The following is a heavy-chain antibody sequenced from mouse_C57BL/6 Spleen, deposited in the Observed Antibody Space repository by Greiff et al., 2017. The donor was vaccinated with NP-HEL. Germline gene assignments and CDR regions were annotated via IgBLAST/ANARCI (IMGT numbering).Heavy chain of an antibody. D-gene: IGHD1-1*01. CDR1: GYTFTSYW. V-gene: IGHV1-50*01. J-gene: IGHJ2*01. CDR2: IDPSDSYT. CDR3: ARGIYYYGSTHLDY. Sequence: VQLQQPGAELVKPGASVKLSCKASGYTFTSYWMQWVKQRPGQGLEWIGEIDPSDSYTNYNQKFKGKATLTVDTSSSTAYMQLSSLTSEDSAVYYCARGIYYYGSTHLDYWGQGTTLTVSS.